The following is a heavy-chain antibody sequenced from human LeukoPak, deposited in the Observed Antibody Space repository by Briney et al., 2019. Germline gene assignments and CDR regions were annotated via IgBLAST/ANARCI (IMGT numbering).Heavy chain of an antibody. CDR3: ASSSIAARPYYYYGMDV. Sequence: SETLSLTCTVSGGSIGSGGYYWSWIRQHPGKGLEWIGYIYYSGSTNYNPSLKSRVTISVDTSKNQFSLKLSSVTAADTAVYYCASSSIAARPYYYYGMDVWGQGTTVTVSS. J-gene: IGHJ6*02. V-gene: IGHV4-61*08. CDR1: GGSIGSGGYY. D-gene: IGHD6-6*01. CDR2: IYYSGST.